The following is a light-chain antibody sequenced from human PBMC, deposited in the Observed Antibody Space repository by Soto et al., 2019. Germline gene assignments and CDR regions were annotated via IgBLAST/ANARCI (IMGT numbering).Light chain of an antibody. V-gene: IGKV3-20*01. Sequence: EIVLTQSPGTLSLSPGERATLSCRASQSHSSSYLAWYQQKPGQAPRLLIYDASSRATGIPDRFSGSGSGTDFTLTISRLEPEDFAVYYCQQYGSSPRTFGQGTKVEIK. J-gene: IGKJ1*01. CDR1: QSHSSSY. CDR2: DAS. CDR3: QQYGSSPRT.